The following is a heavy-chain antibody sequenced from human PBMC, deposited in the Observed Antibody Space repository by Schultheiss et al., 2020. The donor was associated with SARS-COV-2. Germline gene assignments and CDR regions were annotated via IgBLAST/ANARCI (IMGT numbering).Heavy chain of an antibody. CDR1: GFTFSYYY. Sequence: GGSLRLSCSASGFTFSYYYMSGVRQAPGKGLEWVSAISGSGGSTYYADSVKGRFTISRDNSKNTLYLQMDSLRAEDTAVYYCAKYRAAAGLDYWGQGTLVTVSS. D-gene: IGHD6-13*01. CDR2: ISGSGGST. J-gene: IGHJ4*02. CDR3: AKYRAAAGLDY. V-gene: IGHV3-23*01.